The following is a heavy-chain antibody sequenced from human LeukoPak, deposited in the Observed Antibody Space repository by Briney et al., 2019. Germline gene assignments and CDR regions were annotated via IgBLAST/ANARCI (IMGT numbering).Heavy chain of an antibody. V-gene: IGHV1-69*13. Sequence: SVKVSCKASGYTFTSYDINWVRQATGQGLEWMGGIIPVFNTADQAQKFQDRVTITADESTSTAYMELSSLRSEDTAVYYCARCRSRSDAFDIWGQGTMVTVSS. J-gene: IGHJ3*02. CDR2: IIPVFNTA. CDR1: GYTFTSYD. CDR3: ARCRSRSDAFDI.